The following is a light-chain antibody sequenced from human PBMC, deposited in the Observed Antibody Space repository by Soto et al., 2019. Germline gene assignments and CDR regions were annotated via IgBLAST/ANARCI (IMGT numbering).Light chain of an antibody. CDR1: QSLSGN. J-gene: IGKJ1*01. CDR2: RAS. CDR3: QQSYSTPRT. Sequence: EIVMTQSPATLAGSPGETVTLSCRASQSLSGNLAWYQQKPGQAPRLLIFRASTRATGVPARFSGRGSGTDFTLTISSLQPEDFATYYCQQSYSTPRTFGQGTKVEIK. V-gene: IGKV3-15*01.